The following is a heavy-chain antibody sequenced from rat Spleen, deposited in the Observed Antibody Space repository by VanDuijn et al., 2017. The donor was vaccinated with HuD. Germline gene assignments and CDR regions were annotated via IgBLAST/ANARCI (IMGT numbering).Heavy chain of an antibody. Sequence: QVQLKESGPGLVQPSQTLSLTCTVSGFSLTSYGVSWVRPPPGKGLEWMGGIWGDGTPNYNSALKSRLSISRDTSKSQVFLKMNSLQTEDTAIYFCTRGSYGYNYYYVMDAWGQGVMVTVSS. CDR2: IWGDGTP. V-gene: IGHV2-13*01. J-gene: IGHJ4*01. CDR3: TRGSYGYNYYYVMDA. CDR1: GFSLTSYG. D-gene: IGHD1-9*01.